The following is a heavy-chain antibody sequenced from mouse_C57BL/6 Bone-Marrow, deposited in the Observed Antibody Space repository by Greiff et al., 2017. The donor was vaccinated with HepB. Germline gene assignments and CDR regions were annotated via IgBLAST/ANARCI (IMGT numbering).Heavy chain of an antibody. CDR2: ISNGGGST. J-gene: IGHJ2*01. Sequence: KVVASGGGLVQPGGSLKLSCAASGFTFSDYYMYWVRQTPEKRLEWVAYISNGGGSTYYPDTVKGRFTISRDNAKNTLYLQMSRLKSEDTAMYYCARHDYAFDYWGQGTTLTVSS. CDR1: GFTFSDYY. D-gene: IGHD2-4*01. V-gene: IGHV5-12*01. CDR3: ARHDYAFDY.